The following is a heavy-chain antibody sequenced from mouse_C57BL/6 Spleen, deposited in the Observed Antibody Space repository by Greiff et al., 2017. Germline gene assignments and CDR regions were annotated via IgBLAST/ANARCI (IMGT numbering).Heavy chain of an antibody. V-gene: IGHV1-4*01. Sequence: VQGVESGAELARPGASVKMSCKASGYTFTSYTMHWVKQRPGQGLEWIGYINPSSGYTKYNQKFKDKATLTADKSSSTAYMQLSSLTSEDSAVYYCAREDYYAMDYWGQGTSVTVSS. CDR1: GYTFTSYT. CDR2: INPSSGYT. CDR3: AREDYYAMDY. J-gene: IGHJ4*01.